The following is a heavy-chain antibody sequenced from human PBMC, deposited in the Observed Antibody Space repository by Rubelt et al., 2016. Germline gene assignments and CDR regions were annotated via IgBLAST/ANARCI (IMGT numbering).Heavy chain of an antibody. Sequence: QVQLQQWGAGLLKPSETLSLTCAVYGGSFSGYYWSWIRQPPGTGLEWIGEINHSGSTNYNQSLKSRVTISVDTSKNQFSLKLGSGTAADTAGYYCASRGRYDGSGSYPPRTGIVDYWGQGTLVTVSS. D-gene: IGHD3-10*01. CDR3: ASRGRYDGSGSYPPRTGIVDY. CDR1: GGSFSGYY. V-gene: IGHV4-34*01. J-gene: IGHJ4*02. CDR2: INHSGST.